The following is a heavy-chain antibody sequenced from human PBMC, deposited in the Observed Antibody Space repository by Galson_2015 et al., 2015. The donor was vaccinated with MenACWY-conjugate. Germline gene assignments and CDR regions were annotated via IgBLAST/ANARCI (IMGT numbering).Heavy chain of an antibody. D-gene: IGHD3-10*01. CDR2: IYWDDDK. CDR3: AHRSNYYGSGSYNWFDP. Sequence: PALVKPTQTLTLTCTCSGFSLSTSGVGVGWFRQPPGKALECLALIYWDDDKRYSPSLKGRLSITRDTSKNQVVLTMTNMDPVDTATYYCAHRSNYYGSGSYNWFDPWGQGTLVTVSS. CDR1: GFSLSTSGVG. V-gene: IGHV2-5*02. J-gene: IGHJ5*02.